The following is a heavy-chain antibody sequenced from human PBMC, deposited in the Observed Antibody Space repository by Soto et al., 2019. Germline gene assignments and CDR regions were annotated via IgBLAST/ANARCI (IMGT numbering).Heavy chain of an antibody. V-gene: IGHV4-59*01. Sequence: SETLSLTCTVSGGSISSYYWSWIRQPPGKGLEWIGYIYYSGSTNYNPSLKSRVTISVDTSKNQFSLKLSSVTAADTAVYYCAREPHYYRSGRHYGMDVWRQGTTVTVSS. D-gene: IGHD3-10*01. J-gene: IGHJ6*02. CDR3: AREPHYYRSGRHYGMDV. CDR2: IYYSGST. CDR1: GGSISSYY.